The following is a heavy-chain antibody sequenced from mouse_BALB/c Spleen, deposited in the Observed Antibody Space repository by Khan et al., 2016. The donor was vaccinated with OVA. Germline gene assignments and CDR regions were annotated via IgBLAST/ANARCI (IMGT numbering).Heavy chain of an antibody. D-gene: IGHD2-13*01. J-gene: IGHJ3*01. CDR2: IFPGTGTT. CDR3: SRGYFGDYDFAY. V-gene: IGHV1S132*01. CDR1: GYTFTNYW. Sequence: QVQLQQSGAELAKPGASVKLSCRTSGYTFTNYWIQWVKQRPGQGLGWIGEIFPGTGTTYYNENFKDKATLNIDTSSSSVYMHLSSLTAEDCTGYFWSRGYFGDYDFAYWGQGTLVTVSA.